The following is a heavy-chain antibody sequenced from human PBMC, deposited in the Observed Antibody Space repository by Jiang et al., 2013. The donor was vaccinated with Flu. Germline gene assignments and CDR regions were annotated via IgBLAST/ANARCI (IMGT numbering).Heavy chain of an antibody. CDR2: ISFDGNNK. CDR3: AKDLTLYCGGDCSVFDY. V-gene: IGHV3-30*18. Sequence: MHWVRHGSRQGAGMVAVISFDGNNKHYADSVKGRFTISRDNSNNTVSLHMNRLRLEDTAVYYCAKDLTLYCGGDCSVFDYWGRGTLVTVSS. J-gene: IGHJ4*02. D-gene: IGHD2-21*01.